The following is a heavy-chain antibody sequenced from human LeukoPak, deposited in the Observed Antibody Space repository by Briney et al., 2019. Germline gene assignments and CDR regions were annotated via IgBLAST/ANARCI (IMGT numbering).Heavy chain of an antibody. V-gene: IGHV1-2*02. CDR1: GYTFTGYY. J-gene: IGHJ5*02. Sequence: GASVKVSCKASGYTFTGYYMHWVRQAPGQGLEWVGWINPNSGGTNYAQKFQGRVTMTRDTSISTAYMELSRLRSDDTAMYYCARGLEIVGATTNWFDPWGQGTLVTVSS. D-gene: IGHD1-26*01. CDR2: INPNSGGT. CDR3: ARGLEIVGATTNWFDP.